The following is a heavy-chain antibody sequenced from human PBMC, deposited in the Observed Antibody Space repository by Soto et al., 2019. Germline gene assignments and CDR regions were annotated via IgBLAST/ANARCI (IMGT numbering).Heavy chain of an antibody. CDR2: IKAYSGNT. CDR3: AIADYGDDDY. Sequence: QVQLVQSGAEVKKPGASVKVSCKASGYTFPSSTISWLRQAPGQGLEWMGWIKAYSGNTNYAQTLQGRVTMTTDTSTNTAYMELGSLTSDDTAMYYCAIADYGDDDYWGQGTLVTVSS. CDR1: GYTFPSST. D-gene: IGHD4-17*01. J-gene: IGHJ4*02. V-gene: IGHV1-18*01.